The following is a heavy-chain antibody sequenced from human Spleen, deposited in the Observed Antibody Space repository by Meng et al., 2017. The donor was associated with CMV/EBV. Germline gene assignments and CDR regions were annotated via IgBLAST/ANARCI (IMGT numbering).Heavy chain of an antibody. J-gene: IGHJ4*02. CDR1: GFTFTSYA. Sequence: GGSLRLSCEASGFTFTSYAMSWVRQAPGKGLEWVAFIRYDGSNKYYADSVKGRFTISRDNSKNTLYLQMNSLRAEDTAVYYCAKQFSANWNYGLLDYWGQGTLVTVSS. CDR2: IRYDGSNK. CDR3: AKQFSANWNYGLLDY. V-gene: IGHV3-30*02. D-gene: IGHD1-7*01.